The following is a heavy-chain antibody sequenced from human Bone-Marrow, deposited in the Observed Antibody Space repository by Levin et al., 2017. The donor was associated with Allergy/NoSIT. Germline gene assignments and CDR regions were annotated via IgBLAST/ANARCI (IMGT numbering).Heavy chain of an antibody. J-gene: IGHJ5*02. CDR3: ARGGYDFWSGGHLDP. D-gene: IGHD3-3*01. Sequence: LRLSCAVSGGSISSGGYSWSRIRQPPGKGLEWIGYIYHSGSTYYNPSLKSRVTISVDRSKNQFSLKLSSVTAADTAVYYCARGGYDFWSGGHLDPWGQGTLVTVSS. V-gene: IGHV4-30-2*01. CDR2: IYHSGST. CDR1: GGSISSGGYS.